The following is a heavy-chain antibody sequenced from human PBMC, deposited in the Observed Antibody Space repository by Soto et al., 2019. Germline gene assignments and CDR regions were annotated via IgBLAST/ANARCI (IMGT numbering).Heavy chain of an antibody. J-gene: IGHJ4*02. Sequence: SETLSLTCTVSGGSISSGGYYWSWIRQHPGKGLEWIGYIYYSGSTYYNPSLKSRVTISVDTSKNQFSLKLSSVTAADTAVYYCARGTRLSYYFDYWGQGTLVTVS. D-gene: IGHD2-2*01. CDR3: ARGTRLSYYFDY. CDR1: GGSISSGGYY. V-gene: IGHV4-31*03. CDR2: IYYSGST.